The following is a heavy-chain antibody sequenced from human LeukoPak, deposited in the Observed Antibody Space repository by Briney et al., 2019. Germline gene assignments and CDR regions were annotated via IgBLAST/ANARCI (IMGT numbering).Heavy chain of an antibody. Sequence: SETLSLTCTVSGVSISSYYWSWIRQPPGKGLEWIGYIYYSGSTNYNPSLKSRVTISVDTSKNQFSLKLSSVTAADTAVYYCARRGYSYGPLDYWGQGTLVTVSS. J-gene: IGHJ4*02. D-gene: IGHD5-18*01. CDR3: ARRGYSYGPLDY. CDR1: GVSISSYY. V-gene: IGHV4-59*08. CDR2: IYYSGST.